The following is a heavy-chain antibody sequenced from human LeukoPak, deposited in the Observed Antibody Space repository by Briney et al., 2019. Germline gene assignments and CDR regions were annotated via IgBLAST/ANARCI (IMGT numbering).Heavy chain of an antibody. CDR2: INHSGST. J-gene: IGHJ4*02. V-gene: IGHV4-34*01. D-gene: IGHD6-6*01. CDR1: GGSFSGYY. CDR3: ASAEYSSSWAPGD. Sequence: PSETLSLTCAVYGGSFSGYYWSWIRQPPGKGLEWIGEINHSGSTNYNPSLKSRVTISVDTSKNQFSLKLSSVTAADTAVYYCASAEYSSSWAPGDWGQGTLVTVSS.